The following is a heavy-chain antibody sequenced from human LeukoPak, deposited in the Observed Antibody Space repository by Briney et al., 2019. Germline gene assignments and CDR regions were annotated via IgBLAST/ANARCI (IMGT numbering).Heavy chain of an antibody. CDR3: ARVRDGYNYPFDY. Sequence: GGSLRLSCAASGFTFSSYWMSWVRQAPGKGLEWVANIKQDGSEKYYVDSVKGRFTISRDNAKNSLYLQMNSLRAEDTAVYYCARVRDGYNYPFDYWGQGTLVTVSS. D-gene: IGHD5-24*01. V-gene: IGHV3-7*03. CDR1: GFTFSSYW. CDR2: IKQDGSEK. J-gene: IGHJ4*02.